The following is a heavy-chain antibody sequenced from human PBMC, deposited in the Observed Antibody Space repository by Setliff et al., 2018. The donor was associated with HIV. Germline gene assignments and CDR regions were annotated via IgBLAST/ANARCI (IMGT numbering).Heavy chain of an antibody. CDR2: IDHSGST. CDR3: ARSRLHYYDSSGYYPSYFDY. V-gene: IGHV4-34*01. CDR1: GGSFNDYY. J-gene: IGHJ4*02. D-gene: IGHD3-22*01. Sequence: SETLSLTCTVYGGSFNDYYWTWIRQPPGKGLEWIGEIDHSGSTKYHASLKSRVTISVDTSKNQLSLKLSSATAADTAVYYCARSRLHYYDSSGYYPSYFDYWGQGTLVTVSS.